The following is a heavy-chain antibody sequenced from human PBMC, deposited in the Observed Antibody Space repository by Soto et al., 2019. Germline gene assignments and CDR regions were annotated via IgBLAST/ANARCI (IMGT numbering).Heavy chain of an antibody. J-gene: IGHJ6*02. Sequence: WETLSLTCTVSGGSISSYYWSWIRQPPGKGLEWIGYIYYSGSTNYNPSLKSRVTISVDTSKNQFSLKLSPVTAADTAVYYCARNQMATIGRGPRLYGMDVWGQGTTVTVSS. CDR1: GGSISSYY. CDR3: ARNQMATIGRGPRLYGMDV. V-gene: IGHV4-59*01. D-gene: IGHD5-12*01. CDR2: IYYSGST.